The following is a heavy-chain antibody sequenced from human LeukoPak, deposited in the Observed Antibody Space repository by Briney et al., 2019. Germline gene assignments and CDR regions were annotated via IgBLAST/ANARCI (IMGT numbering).Heavy chain of an antibody. D-gene: IGHD3-9*01. Sequence: GGSLRLSCAASGFTFDDYAMHWVRQAPGKGLEWVSLISGDGGSTYYAYSVKGRFSISRDNSKNSLYLQMNSLRTENTTLYYCAKDSGAPPYDILTCYYYPTYFYGMDVWGQGTTVTVSS. CDR3: AKDSGAPPYDILTCYYYPTYFYGMDV. J-gene: IGHJ6*02. V-gene: IGHV3-43*02. CDR2: ISGDGGST. CDR1: GFTFDDYA.